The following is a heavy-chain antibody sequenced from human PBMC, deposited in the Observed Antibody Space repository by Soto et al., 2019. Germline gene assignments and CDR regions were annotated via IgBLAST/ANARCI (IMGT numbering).Heavy chain of an antibody. CDR3: AREDDGGDRDYYGLAV. CDR1: GGSISTDHYH. J-gene: IGHJ6*02. D-gene: IGHD2-21*02. Sequence: SETLSLTCTVSGGSISTDHYHWTWIRQAPGKGLEWIGYIHYSGSIQFNPSLQSRVSMSVDTSKNLFSLRLSSVTAADTAVYFCAREDDGGDRDYYGLAVWGQGTTVTVSS. CDR2: IHYSGSI. V-gene: IGHV4-30-4*01.